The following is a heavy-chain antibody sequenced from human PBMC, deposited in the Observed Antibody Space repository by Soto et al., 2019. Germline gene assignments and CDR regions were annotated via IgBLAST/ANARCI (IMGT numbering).Heavy chain of an antibody. V-gene: IGHV1-8*01. Sequence: ASVKVSCKASGYTFTSYDINWVRQATGQGLEWMGWMNPNSGNTGYAQKFQGRVTMTRNTSISTAYMELSSLRSEDTAVYYWARGRATMVRGVIRRYYYYMDVWGKGTTVTVSS. CDR1: GYTFTSYD. D-gene: IGHD3-10*01. CDR2: MNPNSGNT. J-gene: IGHJ6*03. CDR3: ARGRATMVRGVIRRYYYYMDV.